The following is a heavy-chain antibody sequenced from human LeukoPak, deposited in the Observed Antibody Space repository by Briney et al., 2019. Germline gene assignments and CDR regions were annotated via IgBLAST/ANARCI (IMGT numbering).Heavy chain of an antibody. J-gene: IGHJ4*02. CDR1: GGSISSYY. CDR3: ARCPKLFSRITMVRGVSGAFDY. V-gene: IGHV4-4*07. CDR2: IYTSGST. D-gene: IGHD3-10*01. Sequence: SETLSLTCTVSGGSISSYYWSWIRQPAGKGLEWIGRIYTSGSTNYNPSLKSRVTMSVDTSKNQFSLKLSSVTAADTAVYYCARCPKLFSRITMVRGVSGAFDYWGQGTLVTVSS.